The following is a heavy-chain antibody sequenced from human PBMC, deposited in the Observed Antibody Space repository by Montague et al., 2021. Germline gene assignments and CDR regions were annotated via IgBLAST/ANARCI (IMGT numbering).Heavy chain of an antibody. CDR1: GFTFSSYD. CDR3: ARGAHSSGYYGYYYYYGMDV. Sequence: SLRLSCAASGFTFSSYDMHWVRQATGKGLEWVSATGTAGDTYYPGSVKGRFTISRENAKNSLYLQMNSLRAGDTAVYYCARGAHSSGYYGYYYYYGMDVWGQGTTVTVSS. J-gene: IGHJ6*02. V-gene: IGHV3-13*04. CDR2: TGTAGDT. D-gene: IGHD3-22*01.